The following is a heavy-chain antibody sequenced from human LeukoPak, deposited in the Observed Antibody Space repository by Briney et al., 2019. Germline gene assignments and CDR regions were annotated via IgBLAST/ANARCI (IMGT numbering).Heavy chain of an antibody. D-gene: IGHD6-13*01. CDR2: ISGSGGST. Sequence: EGSLRLSCAASGFTFSNSAMSWVRQAPGKGLEWVSGISGSGGSTDYADSVKGRFTISRDNSKNTLYLQMNSLRAEDTAVYFCAKDRGYTSNYNWFDPWGQGTLVTVSS. CDR3: AKDRGYTSNYNWFDP. J-gene: IGHJ5*02. CDR1: GFTFSNSA. V-gene: IGHV3-23*01.